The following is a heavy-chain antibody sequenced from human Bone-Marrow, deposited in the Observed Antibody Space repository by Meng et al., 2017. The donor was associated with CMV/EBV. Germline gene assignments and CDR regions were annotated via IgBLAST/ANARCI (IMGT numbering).Heavy chain of an antibody. D-gene: IGHD2-21*01. Sequence: ASVKVSCKASGYTFTSYGISWVRQAPGQGLEWMGWISAYNGNTNYAQKFQGRVTMTRDTSISTAYMELSRLRSDDTAVYYCASLVRDCGGDCYSSWYFDLWGRGTLVTVSS. CDR1: GYTFTSYG. V-gene: IGHV1-18*01. CDR3: ASLVRDCGGDCYSSWYFDL. J-gene: IGHJ2*01. CDR2: ISAYNGNT.